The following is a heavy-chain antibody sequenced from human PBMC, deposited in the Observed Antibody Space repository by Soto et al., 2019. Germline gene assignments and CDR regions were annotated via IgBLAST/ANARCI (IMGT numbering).Heavy chain of an antibody. CDR2: ISWNSGSI. V-gene: IGHV3-9*01. CDR3: AREDDPNYFDY. J-gene: IGHJ4*02. D-gene: IGHD3-16*01. Sequence: GGSLRLSCAASGFTFDDYAMHWVRQAPGKGLEWVSGISWNSGSIGYADSVKGRFTISRDNAKNSLYLQMNSLRAEDTAVYYCAREDDPNYFDYWGQGTLVTVSS. CDR1: GFTFDDYA.